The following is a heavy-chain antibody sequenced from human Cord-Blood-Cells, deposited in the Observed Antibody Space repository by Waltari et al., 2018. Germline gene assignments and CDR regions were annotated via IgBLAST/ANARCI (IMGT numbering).Heavy chain of an antibody. J-gene: IGHJ3*02. Sequence: EVQLVESGGGLIQPGGSLRLSCAASGFTVSSNYMSWVRQAPGKGLYCFSFFYFRGSPSYADSVQCRFTISRDNSQHTLYLQMNSLRAEDTAVYYCARYIAARAFDIWGQGTMVTVSS. CDR3: ARYIAARAFDI. V-gene: IGHV3-53*01. CDR1: GFTVSSNY. CDR2: FYFRGSP. D-gene: IGHD6-6*01.